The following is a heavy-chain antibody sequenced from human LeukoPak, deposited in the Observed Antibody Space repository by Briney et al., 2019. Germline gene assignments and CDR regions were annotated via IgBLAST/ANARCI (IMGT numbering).Heavy chain of an antibody. V-gene: IGHV3-13*01. CDR3: GSAVAGTDEIDC. Sequence: GGSPRLSCAASGFSFSTFDMLWVRQAPGKGLEWVSGIGSGGDTYYTDSVKGRFTISRESAKNSLYLQMNSLSAGDTAVYLCGSAVAGTDEIDCWGQGTLVTVSS. D-gene: IGHD6-19*01. J-gene: IGHJ4*02. CDR2: IGSGGDT. CDR1: GFSFSTFD.